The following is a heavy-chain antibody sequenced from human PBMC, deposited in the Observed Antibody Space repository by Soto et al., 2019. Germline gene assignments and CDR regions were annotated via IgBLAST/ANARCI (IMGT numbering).Heavy chain of an antibody. V-gene: IGHV3-23*01. Sequence: GSLRLSCAASGFTFSGYAMSWVRQAPGKGLEWVSAISGSGGSTYYADSVKGRFTISRDNSKNTLYLQMNSLRAEDTAVYYCAKEGLTMIVVVITTYFDYWGQGTLVTVSS. CDR2: ISGSGGST. CDR1: GFTFSGYA. J-gene: IGHJ4*02. D-gene: IGHD3-22*01. CDR3: AKEGLTMIVVVITTYFDY.